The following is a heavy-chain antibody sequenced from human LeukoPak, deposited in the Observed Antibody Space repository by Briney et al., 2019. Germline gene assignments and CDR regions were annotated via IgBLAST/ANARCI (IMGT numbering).Heavy chain of an antibody. CDR2: ISYDGTKK. D-gene: IGHD6-19*01. CDR1: GFTFSNAW. CDR3: AKVRWDNSGWYYLDS. J-gene: IGHJ4*02. Sequence: GGSLRLSCAASGFTFSNAWMSWVRQAPGKGLEWVTIISYDGTKKYYADSVKGRFTISRDNSKNTLYLQMNNLRAEDTAMYYCAKVRWDNSGWYYLDSWGQGTLVTVSS. V-gene: IGHV3-30*18.